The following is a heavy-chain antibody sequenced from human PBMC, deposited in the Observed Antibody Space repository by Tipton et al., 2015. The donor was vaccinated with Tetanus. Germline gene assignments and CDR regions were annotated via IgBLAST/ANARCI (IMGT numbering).Heavy chain of an antibody. CDR3: ARGKHTVTFDY. D-gene: IGHD4-17*01. J-gene: IGHJ4*02. CDR1: GGSFSGYY. CDR2: INHSGGT. V-gene: IGHV4-34*01. Sequence: TLSLTCAVYGGSFSGYYWSWIRQTPGKGLEWIGEINHSGGTNYNPSLKSRVTISVDTSKNQFSLKLSSVTAADTAVYYCARGKHTVTFDYWGQGTLVTVSS.